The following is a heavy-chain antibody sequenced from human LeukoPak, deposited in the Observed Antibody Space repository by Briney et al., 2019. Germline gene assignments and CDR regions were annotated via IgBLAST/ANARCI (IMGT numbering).Heavy chain of an antibody. CDR2: IYYSGST. V-gene: IGHV4-39*07. J-gene: IGHJ4*02. Sequence: PSETLSLTCTVSGGSISSSSYYWGWIRQPPGKGLEWIGSIYYSGSTNYNPSPKSRVTISVDTSKNQFSLKLSSVTAADTAVYYCAAVGIPNWGPTGALDYWGQGTLVTVSS. D-gene: IGHD7-27*01. CDR3: AAVGIPNWGPTGALDY. CDR1: GGSISSSSYY.